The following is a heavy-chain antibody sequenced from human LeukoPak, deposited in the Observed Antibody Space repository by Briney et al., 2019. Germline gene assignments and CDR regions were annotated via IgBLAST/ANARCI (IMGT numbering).Heavy chain of an antibody. Sequence: PGGSLRLSCAASGFTVSSNYMSWVRQAPGKGLEWLSVIYSGGSTYYTDSVKGRFTISRDNSKSTLYLQMNSLRIEDTALYYCARDSAYWGQGTLVTVSS. V-gene: IGHV3-53*05. J-gene: IGHJ4*01. CDR1: GFTVSSNY. CDR2: IYSGGST. CDR3: ARDSAY.